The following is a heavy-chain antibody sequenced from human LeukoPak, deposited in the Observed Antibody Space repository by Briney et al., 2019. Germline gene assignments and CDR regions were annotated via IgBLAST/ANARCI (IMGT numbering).Heavy chain of an antibody. CDR2: INSDGSSR. CDR1: GFTYSNYW. J-gene: IGHJ4*02. Sequence: GGSLRLSCAASGFTYSNYWMHWVRQTPGKGLVWVSRINSDGSSRNYADSVKGRFTISRDNAKNTLYLQMNSLKAEDTAVYYCASASSHRIAAGGDYWGQGTLATVSS. V-gene: IGHV3-74*01. D-gene: IGHD6-13*01. CDR3: ASASSHRIAAGGDY.